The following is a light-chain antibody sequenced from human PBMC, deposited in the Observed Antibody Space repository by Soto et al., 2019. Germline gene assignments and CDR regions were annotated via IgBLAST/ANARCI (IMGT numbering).Light chain of an antibody. Sequence: EIVMTQSPATLSVSPGERATLSCRASQSVSSNLAWYQQKPGQAPRLLIYGASTRATGIPARFSGSGSGTEFTLTISSLQSEDFAVYYCQKCKVAPFTFGGGTKVEI. V-gene: IGKV3-15*01. CDR3: QKCKVAPFT. J-gene: IGKJ4*01. CDR2: GAS. CDR1: QSVSSN.